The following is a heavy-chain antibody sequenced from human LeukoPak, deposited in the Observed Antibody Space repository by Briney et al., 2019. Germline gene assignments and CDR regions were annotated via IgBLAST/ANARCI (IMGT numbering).Heavy chain of an antibody. V-gene: IGHV1-8*01. CDR2: MNPNSGNT. J-gene: IGHJ4*02. CDR3: ARVKGLWFGEPAVSEY. Sequence: ASVKVSCKASGYTFTSCDINWVRQATGQGLEWMGWMNPNSGNTGYAQKFQGRVTMTRNTSISTAYMELSSLRSEDTAVYYCARVKGLWFGEPAVSEYWGQGTLVTVSS. CDR1: GYTFTSCD. D-gene: IGHD3-10*01.